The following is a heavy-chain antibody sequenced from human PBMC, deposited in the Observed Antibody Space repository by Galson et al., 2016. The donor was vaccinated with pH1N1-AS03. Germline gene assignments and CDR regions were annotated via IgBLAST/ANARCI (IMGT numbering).Heavy chain of an antibody. CDR3: ASAIRAGFLLFDT. J-gene: IGHJ5*02. CDR2: INPVSNTA. V-gene: IGHV1-69*05. D-gene: IGHD5-24*01. CDR1: GGTLSSLG. Sequence: SVKVSCKASGGTLSSLGVAWLRQAPGQTLEWLGFINPVSNTANYAQKFQGRLTITTGDSTTTTYMDLTSLQSDDTAVYFCASAIRAGFLLFDTWGQGTLVTVSS.